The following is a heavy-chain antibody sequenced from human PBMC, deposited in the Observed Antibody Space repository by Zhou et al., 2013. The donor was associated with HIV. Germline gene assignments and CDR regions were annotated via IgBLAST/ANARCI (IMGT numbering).Heavy chain of an antibody. J-gene: IGHJ3*02. CDR3: ARDRTTVNAFDI. CDR1: GYAIRNGYY. Sequence: QVQLQESGPGLVKPSETLSLSCAVSGYAIRNGYYWGWIRQPPGKGLELIGSMYHSGSTYYNSSLKSRVTISVDTSKNQVSLKLSSVTAADTAVYYCARDRTTVNAFDIWGQGTMVTVSS. CDR2: MYHSGST. D-gene: IGHD4-17*01. V-gene: IGHV4-38-2*02.